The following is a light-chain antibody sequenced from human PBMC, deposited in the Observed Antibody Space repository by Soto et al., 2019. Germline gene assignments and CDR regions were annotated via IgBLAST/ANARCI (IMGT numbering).Light chain of an antibody. Sequence: QAVVTQPASVSGSPGQSITISCTGTSRDIGTYNFISWYQQHPGKAPKLLIYNVSDRPTGISKRFSGSKSGSAASLTISGLQAEDEAVYFCSSYTGITTLGVFGGGTKVTVL. CDR1: SRDIGTYNF. J-gene: IGLJ3*02. V-gene: IGLV2-14*03. CDR2: NVS. CDR3: SSYTGITTLGV.